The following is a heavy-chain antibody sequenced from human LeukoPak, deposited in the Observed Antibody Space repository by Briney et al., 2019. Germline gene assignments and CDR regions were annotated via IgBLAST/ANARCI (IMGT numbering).Heavy chain of an antibody. CDR1: GFTFTDYW. Sequence: GGSLRLSCAVSGFTFTDYWMNWVRQAPGKGLEWVASIRQDGGEKSYVDSVKGRFTISRDNTENSLYLQMSSLRAEDTAVYYCARDGTAPGLYFDLWGQGTLVTVSS. J-gene: IGHJ4*01. V-gene: IGHV3-7*01. CDR3: ARDGTAPGLYFDL. D-gene: IGHD6-13*01. CDR2: IRQDGGEK.